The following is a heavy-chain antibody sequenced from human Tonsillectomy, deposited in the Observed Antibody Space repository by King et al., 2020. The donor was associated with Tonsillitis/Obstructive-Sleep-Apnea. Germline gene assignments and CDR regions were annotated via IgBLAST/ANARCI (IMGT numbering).Heavy chain of an antibody. D-gene: IGHD3-22*01. CDR1: GGSISSYY. CDR3: ARRDSSGYPFDY. J-gene: IGHJ4*02. CDR2: IYYSGIT. V-gene: IGHV4-59*08. Sequence: QLQESGPGLVKPSETLSLTCTVSGGSISSYYWSWIRQPPGKGLEWIGYIYYSGITNYNPSLKSRVTISVDTSKNQFSLKLSSVTAADTAVYYCARRDSSGYPFDYWGQGTLVTVSS.